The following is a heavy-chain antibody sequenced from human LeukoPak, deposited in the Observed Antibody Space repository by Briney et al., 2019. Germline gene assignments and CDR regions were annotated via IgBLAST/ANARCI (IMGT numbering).Heavy chain of an antibody. D-gene: IGHD3-3*01. Sequence: SETLSLTCTVSGGSISSYYWSWIRQPPGKGLEWIGYIYYSGSTNYNPSLKSRVTISVDTSKNQFSLKLSSVTAADTAVYYCARVTGTILEGYYYMDVWGKGTTVTVSS. CDR1: GGSISSYY. CDR2: IYYSGST. CDR3: ARVTGTILEGYYYMDV. J-gene: IGHJ6*03. V-gene: IGHV4-59*08.